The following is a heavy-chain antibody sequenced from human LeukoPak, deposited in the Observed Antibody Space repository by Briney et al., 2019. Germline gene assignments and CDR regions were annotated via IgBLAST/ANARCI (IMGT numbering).Heavy chain of an antibody. Sequence: KPSETLSLTCTVSGGSISTYYWSWIRQPAGKGLEWIGRIYTSGSTNYNPSLKSRVTISVDKSKNQFSLKLSSVTAADTAVYYCARDHSGDTAIAPMDYWGQGTLVTVSS. V-gene: IGHV4-4*07. D-gene: IGHD5-18*01. J-gene: IGHJ4*02. CDR2: IYTSGST. CDR1: GGSISTYY. CDR3: ARDHSGDTAIAPMDY.